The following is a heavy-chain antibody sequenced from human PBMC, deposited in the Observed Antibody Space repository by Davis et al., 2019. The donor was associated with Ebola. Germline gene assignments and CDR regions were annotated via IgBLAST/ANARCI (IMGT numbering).Heavy chain of an antibody. V-gene: IGHV3-9*01. CDR1: GFTFDDYA. J-gene: IGHJ4*02. Sequence: GGSLRLSCAASGFTFDDYAMHWVRHAPGKGLEWVSGISWNSGSIGYADSVKGRFTISRHNSKNTLYLQMNSLRAEDTAVYYCASLSGGGYSYGEYYFDYWGQGTLVTVSS. CDR2: ISWNSGSI. D-gene: IGHD5-18*01. CDR3: ASLSGGGYSYGEYYFDY.